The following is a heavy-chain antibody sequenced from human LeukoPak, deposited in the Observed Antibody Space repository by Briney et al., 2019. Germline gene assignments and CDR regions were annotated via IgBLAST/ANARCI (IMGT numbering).Heavy chain of an antibody. V-gene: IGHV1-18*01. D-gene: IGHD2-2*01. Sequence: GASVKVSCKASGYTFTSYGISWVRQAPGQGLEWMGWISAYNGNTNYAQKLQGRVTMTTDTSTSTAYMELRSLRSDDTAVYYCARCVGDCSSTSCFYYYYYMDVWGKGTTVTISS. CDR1: GYTFTSYG. J-gene: IGHJ6*03. CDR2: ISAYNGNT. CDR3: ARCVGDCSSTSCFYYYYYMDV.